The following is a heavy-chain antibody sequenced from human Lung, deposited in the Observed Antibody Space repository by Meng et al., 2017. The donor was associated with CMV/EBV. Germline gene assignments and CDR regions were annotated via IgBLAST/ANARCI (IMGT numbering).Heavy chain of an antibody. CDR1: GYTFSAYQ. J-gene: IGHJ4*02. CDR2: INPSSGVT. V-gene: IGHV1-2*02. Sequence: ASXXVSXKTSGYTFSAYQMHWIRQAPGHGLEWMGWINPSSGVTRSAPKSQGRVTMTSDRYSTAYLELTSLTSDDTAFYYCARFGGAPVGSTPPGYWRQGKLVT. D-gene: IGHD1-26*01. CDR3: ARFGGAPVGSTPPGY.